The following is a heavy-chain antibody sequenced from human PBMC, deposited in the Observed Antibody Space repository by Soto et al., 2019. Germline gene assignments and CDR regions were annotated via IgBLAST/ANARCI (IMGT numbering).Heavy chain of an antibody. V-gene: IGHV3-7*01. CDR2: INQDGSER. J-gene: IGHJ6*02. CDR1: GFTFTNYW. Sequence: PGGSLRLSCVASGFTFTNYWTTWVRQAPGKGLEWVANINQDGSERTHVDSVKGRFTVSRDNAKNSLYLEMNRLRAEDTAVYYCARGDIVVVVAAGGMDVWGQGTTVTVSS. CDR3: ARGDIVVVVAAGGMDV. D-gene: IGHD2-15*01.